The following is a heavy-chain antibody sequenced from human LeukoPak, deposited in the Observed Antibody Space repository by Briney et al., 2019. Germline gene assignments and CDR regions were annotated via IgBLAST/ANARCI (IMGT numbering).Heavy chain of an antibody. CDR2: INWNGGST. CDR3: ARGDYSDPRGNFDY. V-gene: IGHV3-20*04. Sequence: GGSLRLSCAASGFTFDDYGMSWVRQAPGKGLEWVSGINWNGGSTGYADSVKGRFTISRDNAKNSLYLQMNSLRAEDTALYYCARGDYSDPRGNFDYWGRGTLVTVSS. D-gene: IGHD4-17*01. CDR1: GFTFDDYG. J-gene: IGHJ4*02.